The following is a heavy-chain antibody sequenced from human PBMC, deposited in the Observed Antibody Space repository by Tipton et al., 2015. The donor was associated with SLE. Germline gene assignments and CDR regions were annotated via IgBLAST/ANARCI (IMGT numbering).Heavy chain of an antibody. CDR1: GGSISSGSYC. D-gene: IGHD4-17*01. CDR2: IYYSGST. V-gene: IGHV4-61*10. J-gene: IGHJ3*02. CDR3: ARDYGDFDAFDI. Sequence: TLSLTCTVSGGSISSGSYCWSWIRQPAGKGLEWIGYIYYSGSTNYNPSLKSRVTISVDTSKNQFSLKLSSVTAADTAVYYCARDYGDFDAFDIWGQGTMVTVSS.